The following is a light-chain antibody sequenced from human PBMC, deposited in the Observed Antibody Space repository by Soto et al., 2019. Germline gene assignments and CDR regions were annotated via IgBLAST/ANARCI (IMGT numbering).Light chain of an antibody. CDR3: QQYNTYQGT. CDR2: DAS. V-gene: IGKV1-5*01. CDR1: QSLNTR. J-gene: IGKJ1*01. Sequence: DIQMTQSPATLPASVGDRVTLTCRASQSLNTRLAWYQQRPGKAPKLLIYDASTLESGVPSRFSGSGSGTEFTLTISSLQPDDFATYYCQQYNTYQGTFGPGTKVDIK.